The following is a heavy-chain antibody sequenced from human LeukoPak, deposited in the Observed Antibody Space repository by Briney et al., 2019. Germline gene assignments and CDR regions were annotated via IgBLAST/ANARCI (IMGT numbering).Heavy chain of an antibody. J-gene: IGHJ4*02. D-gene: IGHD3-3*01. CDR3: ARHNYDFWSGYQEIYFDY. Sequence: PSETLSLTCTVSGGSISGYYWSWLRQPPGKGLEWIGYIYYSGSTNYNPSLTSRVIISVDTTKNQFSLKLSSVTAADTAVYYCARHNYDFWSGYQEIYFDYWGQGTLVTVSS. CDR1: GGSISGYY. V-gene: IGHV4-59*01. CDR2: IYYSGST.